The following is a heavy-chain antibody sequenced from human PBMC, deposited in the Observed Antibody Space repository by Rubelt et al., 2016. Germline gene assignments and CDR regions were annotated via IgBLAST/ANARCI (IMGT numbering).Heavy chain of an antibody. CDR1: GYTFTSYA. CDR3: AREEGLTIFGHDGMDV. J-gene: IGHJ6*02. CDR2: ISAYNGNP. V-gene: IGHV1-18*01. D-gene: IGHD3-3*01. Sequence: QVQLVQSGSELKKPGASVKVSCKASGYTFTSYAMNWVRQAPGQGLEWMGWISAYNGNPNYAQKLRGRVTMTTATSTSTAYMGLRSLGSDDTAVDYCAREEGLTIFGHDGMDVWGQGTTVTVSS.